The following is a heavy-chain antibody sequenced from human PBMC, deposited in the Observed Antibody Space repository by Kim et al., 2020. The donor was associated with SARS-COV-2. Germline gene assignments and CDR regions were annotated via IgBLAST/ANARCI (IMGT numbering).Heavy chain of an antibody. V-gene: IGHV3-23*01. D-gene: IGHD3-10*01. CDR3: AKAETMVRGRMDV. J-gene: IGHJ6*02. Sequence: YANSGKGRFTISRDNSKNTLYLQRNSLRAEDTAVYYCAKAETMVRGRMDVWGQGTTVTVSS.